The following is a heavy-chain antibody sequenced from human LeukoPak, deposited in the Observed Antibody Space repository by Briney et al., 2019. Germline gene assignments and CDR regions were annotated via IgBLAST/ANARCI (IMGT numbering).Heavy chain of an antibody. CDR2: INSDGIST. CDR1: GFTFRSYW. J-gene: IGHJ4*02. V-gene: IGHV3-74*01. D-gene: IGHD6-13*01. Sequence: PGGSLRLSCAPSGFTFRSYWMHWVRQAPGKGLVWVSRINSDGISTSYADCVKGRFTISRDNAKNTLYLQMNSLRAEDTAVYYCRFWAAAGTSDLDYWGQGTLVTVSS. CDR3: RFWAAAGTSDLDY.